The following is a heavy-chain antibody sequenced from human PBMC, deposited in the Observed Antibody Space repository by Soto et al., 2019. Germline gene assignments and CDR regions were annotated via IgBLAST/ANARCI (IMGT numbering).Heavy chain of an antibody. CDR2: VSLDSDTI. V-gene: IGHV3-48*02. D-gene: IGHD3-3*01. CDR3: ARLYYDYG. CDR1: GYDFRTYT. J-gene: IGHJ6*02. Sequence: PGGSLRLSCMASGYDFRTYTINGSRQAPGQGLEWIAYVSLDSDTIQYADSVKGRFTISRDDAENSLYLQMDSLRDEDTATYYCARLYYDYGWGQGTTVTVSS.